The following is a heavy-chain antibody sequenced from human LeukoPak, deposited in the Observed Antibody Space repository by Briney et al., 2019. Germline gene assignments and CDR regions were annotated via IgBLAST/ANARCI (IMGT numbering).Heavy chain of an antibody. D-gene: IGHD5-18*01. CDR2: MNASGSST. J-gene: IGHJ6*04. V-gene: IGHV1-46*01. CDR1: GYTFTSNY. CDR3: ARDPRGYSYGPRGMDV. Sequence: ASLNFSSKASGYTFTSNYVPWVRHPPGQGLEWMGIMNASGSSTSYAQKFQGRVTMTRDTSTSKVYMELSSLRSEDTAVYYCARDPRGYSYGPRGMDVWGKGTTVTVSS.